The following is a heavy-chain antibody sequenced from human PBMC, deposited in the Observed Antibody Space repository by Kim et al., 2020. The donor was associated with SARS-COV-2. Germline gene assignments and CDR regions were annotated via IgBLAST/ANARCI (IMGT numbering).Heavy chain of an antibody. J-gene: IGHJ4*02. CDR3: ARLSSGWFEIDQ. D-gene: IGHD6-19*01. V-gene: IGHV4-39*01. Sequence: KPTLQSRVTMSEDTSKNQFTLDLRSVTVADTAVYYCARLSSGWFEIDQWGRGTLVTVSS.